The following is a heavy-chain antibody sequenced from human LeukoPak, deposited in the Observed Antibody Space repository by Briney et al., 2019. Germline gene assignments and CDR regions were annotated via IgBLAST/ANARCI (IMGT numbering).Heavy chain of an antibody. V-gene: IGHV1-2*02. CDR2: INPNSGGT. Sequence: GASVKVSCKASGYTFTGDYMHWVRQAPGQGLEWMGWINPNSGGTNYAQKFQGRVAMTRDTCISTAYMELSRLRSDDTAVYYCARVSGSYSPPDYWGQGTLVTVSS. CDR1: GYTFTGDY. J-gene: IGHJ4*02. D-gene: IGHD1-26*01. CDR3: ARVSGSYSPPDY.